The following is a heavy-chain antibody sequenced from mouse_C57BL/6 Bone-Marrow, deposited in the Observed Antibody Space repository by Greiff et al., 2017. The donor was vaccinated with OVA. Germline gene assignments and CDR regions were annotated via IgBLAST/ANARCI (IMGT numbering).Heavy chain of an antibody. Sequence: VQLQESGAELARPGASVKLSCKASGYTFTSYGISWVKQRTGQGLEWIGEIYPRSGNTYYNEKFKGKATLTADKSSSTAYMELRSLTSEDSAVYFCAREGNGYYFDYWGQGTTLTVSS. J-gene: IGHJ2*01. V-gene: IGHV1-81*01. CDR2: IYPRSGNT. CDR1: GYTFTSYG. CDR3: AREGNGYYFDY. D-gene: IGHD2-2*01.